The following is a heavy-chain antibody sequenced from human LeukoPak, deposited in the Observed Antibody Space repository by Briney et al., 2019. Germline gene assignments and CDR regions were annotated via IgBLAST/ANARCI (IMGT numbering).Heavy chain of an antibody. CDR2: ISTSGSTT. CDR1: GFTFSDYE. Sequence: GGSLRLSCAASGFTFSDYEINWVRQAPGKGLEWISCISTSGSTTYYADSVKGRFTISRDNAKNSLFLQMNTLTAEDTAVYYCARGALHGFDYWGQGTPVTVSS. V-gene: IGHV3-48*03. CDR3: ARGALHGFDY. J-gene: IGHJ4*02. D-gene: IGHD2-8*01.